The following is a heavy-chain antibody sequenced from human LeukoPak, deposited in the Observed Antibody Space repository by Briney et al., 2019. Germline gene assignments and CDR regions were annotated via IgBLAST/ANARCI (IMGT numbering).Heavy chain of an antibody. CDR3: AGDRKQWPNWFDP. D-gene: IGHD6-19*01. V-gene: IGHV3-7*01. CDR1: GFTFSSYW. J-gene: IGHJ5*02. Sequence: GGSLRLSCAASGFTFSSYWMSWVRQSPGKGLEWVANMKGDGSDKYYVESVKGRFTISRDNAKNSPYLQMNNLRVEDMAVYYCAGDRKQWPNWFDPWGQGTLVTVSS. CDR2: MKGDGSDK.